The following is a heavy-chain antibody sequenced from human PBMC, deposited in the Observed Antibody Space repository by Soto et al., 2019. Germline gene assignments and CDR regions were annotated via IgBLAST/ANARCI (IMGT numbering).Heavy chain of an antibody. V-gene: IGHV4-4*02. Sequence: QVQLQESGPGLVKPSGTLSLTCGVSSGSISSSNWWSWVRQPPGRGLEWIGEISHGWTTNYNPSLESRVTMSLDKSRNQFSLKLSSVTAADTAVYYCATQTYSYNWHRWGQGTLVTASS. CDR1: SGSISSSNW. D-gene: IGHD1-1*01. CDR2: ISHGWTT. J-gene: IGHJ5*02. CDR3: ATQTYSYNWHR.